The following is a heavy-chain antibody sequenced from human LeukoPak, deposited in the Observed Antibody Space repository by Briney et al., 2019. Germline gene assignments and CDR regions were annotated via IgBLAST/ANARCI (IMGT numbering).Heavy chain of an antibody. V-gene: IGHV3-48*01. CDR1: GFTFSSYW. Sequence: GGSLRLSCAASGFTFSSYWMHWVREAPGKGLEWVSYISSSSSTIYYADSVKGRFTISRDNAKNSLYLQMNSLRAEDTAVYYCARDFKIYWGQGTLVTVSS. J-gene: IGHJ4*02. CDR3: ARDFKIY. CDR2: ISSSSSTI.